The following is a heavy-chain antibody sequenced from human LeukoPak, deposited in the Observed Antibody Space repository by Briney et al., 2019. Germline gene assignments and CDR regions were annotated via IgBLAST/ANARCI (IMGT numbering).Heavy chain of an antibody. D-gene: IGHD4-23*01. CDR2: ISSSSSTI. J-gene: IGHJ4*02. V-gene: IGHV3-48*01. Sequence: GGSLRLSCAASGFTFSSYSMSWVRQAPGKGLEWVSYISSSSSTIYYADSVKGRFTISRDNAKNSLYLQMNSLRAEDMAVYYCARGVPGTVVTLDYWGQGTLVTVSS. CDR3: ARGVPGTVVTLDY. CDR1: GFTFSSYS.